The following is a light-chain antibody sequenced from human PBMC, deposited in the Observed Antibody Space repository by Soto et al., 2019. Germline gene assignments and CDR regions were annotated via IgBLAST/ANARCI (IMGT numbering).Light chain of an antibody. CDR3: HQRSNWPLT. V-gene: IGKV3-11*01. Sequence: VFTQSRAKLPVSPAEGATLSCRASQNIGSYLAWYQQKPGQAPRLLIYDASNRATGIPARFSGSGSGTDFTLTISSLEPEDFAIYYCHQRSNWPLTFGGGTRVDIK. J-gene: IGKJ4*01. CDR1: QNIGSY. CDR2: DAS.